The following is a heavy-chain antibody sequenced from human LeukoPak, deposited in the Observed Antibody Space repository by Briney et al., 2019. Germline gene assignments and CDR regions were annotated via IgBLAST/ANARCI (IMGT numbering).Heavy chain of an antibody. CDR2: IYWNDDK. Sequence: SGPTLVNPTQTLTLTCTFSGFSLSTSGVGVGWIRQPPGKALEWLALIYWNDDKRYSPSLKSRLTITKDTSKNQVVLTMTNMDPVDTATYYCAHNSAWWFGELGAFDYWGQGTLVTVSS. J-gene: IGHJ4*02. CDR3: AHNSAWWFGELGAFDY. D-gene: IGHD3-10*01. V-gene: IGHV2-5*01. CDR1: GFSLSTSGVG.